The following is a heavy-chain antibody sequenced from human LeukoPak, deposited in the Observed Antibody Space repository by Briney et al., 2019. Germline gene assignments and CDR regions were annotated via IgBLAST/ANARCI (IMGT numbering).Heavy chain of an antibody. CDR2: IYYSGST. CDR3: AAAAKRYYYYYYMDV. Sequence: PSETLSLTCTVSGGSISSYYWSWIRQPPGKGLEWIGYIYYSGSTNYNPSLKSRVTISVDTSKNQFSLKLSSVTAADTAVYYCAAAAKRYYYYYYMDVWGKGTTVTVSS. V-gene: IGHV4-59*01. D-gene: IGHD6-13*01. J-gene: IGHJ6*03. CDR1: GGSISSYY.